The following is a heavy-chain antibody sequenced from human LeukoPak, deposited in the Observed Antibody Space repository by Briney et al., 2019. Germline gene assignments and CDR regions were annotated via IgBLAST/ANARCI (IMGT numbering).Heavy chain of an antibody. CDR2: ISGSGGST. D-gene: IGHD2-2*01. V-gene: IGHV3-23*01. Sequence: GGTLRLSCAASGFTFISSGMSWVRQAPGKGLEWVSAISGSGGSTYHADSVKGRFTISRDNSKNTLYLQMNSLRAEDTAVYYCAKQGGVVVPAAHYYWGQGTLVTVSS. J-gene: IGHJ4*02. CDR1: GFTFISSG. CDR3: AKQGGVVVPAAHYY.